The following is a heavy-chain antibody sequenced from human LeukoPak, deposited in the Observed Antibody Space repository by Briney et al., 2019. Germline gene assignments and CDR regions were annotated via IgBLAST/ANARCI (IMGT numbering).Heavy chain of an antibody. V-gene: IGHV3-23*01. J-gene: IGHJ4*02. D-gene: IGHD4-17*01. CDR2: ISPTAEGT. Sequence: GGSLRLPCAASGFAFSNTGMAWVRQAPGRGLEWVSTISPTAEGTHYADSVKGRFTISRDNSKNTLSLEMNSLRADDTATYYCARDAGGAWPFDYWGQGTRVIVSS. CDR1: GFAFSNTG. CDR3: ARDAGGAWPFDY.